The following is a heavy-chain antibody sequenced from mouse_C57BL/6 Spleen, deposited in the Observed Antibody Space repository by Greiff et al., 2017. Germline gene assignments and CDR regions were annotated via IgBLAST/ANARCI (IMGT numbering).Heavy chain of an antibody. CDR3: ARRGFAYAMDY. V-gene: IGHV1-55*01. CDR2: IYPGSGST. J-gene: IGHJ4*01. CDR1: GYTFTSYW. Sequence: QVHVKQPGAELVKPGASVKMSCKASGYTFTSYWITWVKQRPGQGLEWIGDIYPGSGSTNYNEKFKSKATLTVDTSSSTAYMQLSSLTSEDSAVYYCARRGFAYAMDYWGQGTSVTVSS.